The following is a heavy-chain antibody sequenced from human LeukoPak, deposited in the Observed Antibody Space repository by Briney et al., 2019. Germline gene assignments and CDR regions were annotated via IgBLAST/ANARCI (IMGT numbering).Heavy chain of an antibody. CDR2: ISYDGSNK. D-gene: IGHD4-17*01. V-gene: IGHV3-30*18. CDR3: AKSGETTVTTWIYYYYYMDV. J-gene: IGHJ6*03. CDR1: GFTFSSYG. Sequence: GGSLRLSCAASGFTFSSYGMHWVRQAPGKGLEWVAVISYDGSNKYYADSVKGRFTISRDNSKNTLYLQMNSLRAEDTAVYYCAKSGETTVTTWIYYYYYMDVWGKGTTVTVSS.